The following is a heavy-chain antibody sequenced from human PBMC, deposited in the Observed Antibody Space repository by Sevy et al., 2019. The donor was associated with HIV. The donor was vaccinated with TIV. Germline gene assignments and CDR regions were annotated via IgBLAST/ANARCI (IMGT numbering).Heavy chain of an antibody. CDR2: MRPHSGEV. J-gene: IGHJ4*02. CDR3: AQGYYFTY. CDR1: RSTFVSND. Sequence: ASVKVSCKASRSTFVSNDINWLRQAPGQGLEWVGWMRPHSGEVGYAQKFQGRVTMTRNISITTAYMELGRLRFDDTAVYYCAQGYYFTYWGQGTVVTVSS. D-gene: IGHD3-22*01. V-gene: IGHV1-8*01.